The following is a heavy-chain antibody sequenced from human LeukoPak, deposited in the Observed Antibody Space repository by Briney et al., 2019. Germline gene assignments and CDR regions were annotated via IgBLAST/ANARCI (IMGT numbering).Heavy chain of an antibody. Sequence: PGVSLRLSXAAPGFSFSTYAMNWVRQAPGKGLRWVSTISGSGGSTYYADSVKGRFTISRDNSKNTLYLQMNSLRAEDTAVYYCAKDGGFGVGYFDYWGQGILVTVSS. D-gene: IGHD3-16*01. CDR3: AKDGGFGVGYFDY. V-gene: IGHV3-23*01. J-gene: IGHJ4*02. CDR1: GFSFSTYA. CDR2: ISGSGGST.